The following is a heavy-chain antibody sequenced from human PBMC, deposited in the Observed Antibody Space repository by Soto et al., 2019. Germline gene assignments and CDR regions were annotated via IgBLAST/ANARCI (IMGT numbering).Heavy chain of an antibody. Sequence: QVQLVESGGGVVQPGRSLRLSCAASGSTFSSYAMHWVRQAPGKGLEWVAVIWYDGSNEDYADSVKGRFTISRDNSKSTLFLQMNSLRVEDTAVYYCAREETGTFDCWGQGTLVTVSS. D-gene: IGHD1-1*01. CDR1: GSTFSSYA. CDR3: AREETGTFDC. CDR2: IWYDGSNE. J-gene: IGHJ4*02. V-gene: IGHV3-33*01.